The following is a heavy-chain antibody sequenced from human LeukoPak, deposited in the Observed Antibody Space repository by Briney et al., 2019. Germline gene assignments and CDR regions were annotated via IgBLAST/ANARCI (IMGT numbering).Heavy chain of an antibody. CDR1: GGTFSSYA. J-gene: IGHJ4*02. Sequence: GSSVKVSCKASGGTFSSYAISWVRQAPGQGLEWMGGIIPIFGTANYAQKFQGRVTITTDESTSTAYMELSSLRSEDTAVYYCAGWVREHHGFDYWGQGTLVTVSS. CDR3: AGWVREHHGFDY. CDR2: IIPIFGTA. V-gene: IGHV1-69*05. D-gene: IGHD3-10*01.